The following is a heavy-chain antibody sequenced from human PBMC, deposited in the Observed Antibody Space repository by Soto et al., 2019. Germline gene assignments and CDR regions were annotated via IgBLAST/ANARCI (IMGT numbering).Heavy chain of an antibody. D-gene: IGHD2-2*01. V-gene: IGHV3-21*01. CDR2: ISSSSSYI. J-gene: IGHJ4*02. Sequence: EVQLVESGGGLVKPGGPLRLSCAASGFTFSSYSMNWVRQAPGKGLEWVSSISSSSSYIYYADSVKGRFTISRDNAKNSLYLQMNSLRAEDTAVYYCARDCSSTSCYVGGFDYWGQGTLVTVSS. CDR1: GFTFSSYS. CDR3: ARDCSSTSCYVGGFDY.